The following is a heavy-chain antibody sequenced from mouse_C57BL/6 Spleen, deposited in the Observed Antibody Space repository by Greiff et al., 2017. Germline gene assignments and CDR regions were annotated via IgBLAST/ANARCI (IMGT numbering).Heavy chain of an antibody. CDR1: GYSFTGYF. Sequence: EVKLQQSGPELVKPGDSVKISCKASGYSFTGYFMNWVMQSHGKSLEWIGRINPYNGDTFYNQKFKGKATLTVDKSSSTAHMELRSLTSEDSAVYYCARSLFGGYYVDYWGQGTTLTVSS. D-gene: IGHD1-1*02. CDR2: INPYNGDT. V-gene: IGHV1-20*01. J-gene: IGHJ2*01. CDR3: ARSLFGGYYVDY.